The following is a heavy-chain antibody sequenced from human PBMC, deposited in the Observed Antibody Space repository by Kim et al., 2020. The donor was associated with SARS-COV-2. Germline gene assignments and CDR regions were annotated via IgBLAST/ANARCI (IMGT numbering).Heavy chain of an antibody. D-gene: IGHD4-17*01. CDR2: IIPIFGTA. Sequence: SVKVSCKASGGTFSSYAISWVRQAPGQGLEWMGGIIPIFGTANYAQKFQGRVTITADESTSTAYMELSSLRSEDTAVYYCASWEKDYGDFDYWGQGTLVTVSS. CDR3: ASWEKDYGDFDY. J-gene: IGHJ4*02. CDR1: GGTFSSYA. V-gene: IGHV1-69*13.